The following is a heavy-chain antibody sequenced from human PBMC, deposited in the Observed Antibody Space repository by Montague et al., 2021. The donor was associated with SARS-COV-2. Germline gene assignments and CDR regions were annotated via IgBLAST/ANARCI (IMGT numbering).Heavy chain of an antibody. V-gene: IGHV4-39*01. CDR3: ARFPTSYYYDSKAAPATPDAFDI. D-gene: IGHD3-22*01. J-gene: IGHJ3*02. CDR2: IYYSGST. CDR1: GGSISSSSYY. Sequence: SETLSLTCTVSGGSISSSSYYWGWIRQPPGKGLEWIGSIYYSGSTYYNPYLKSRVTISADTSKNQFSLKLSSVTAADTAVYYCARFPTSYYYDSKAAPATPDAFDIWGQGTMVTVSS.